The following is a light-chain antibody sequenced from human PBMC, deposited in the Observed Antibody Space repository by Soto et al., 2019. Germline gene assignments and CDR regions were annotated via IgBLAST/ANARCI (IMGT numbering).Light chain of an antibody. CDR1: QSLLHINGYNS. CDR3: MQALQTPLT. V-gene: IGKV2-28*01. Sequence: DIVVTQSPLSLPVTPGEPASICCRSSQSLLHINGYNSLDWYLQKPGQSPQLLIYLGSNRASGVPDRFSGSGSGTDFTLKISRVEAEDVGIYYCMQALQTPLTFGGGTKVDIK. CDR2: LGS. J-gene: IGKJ4*01.